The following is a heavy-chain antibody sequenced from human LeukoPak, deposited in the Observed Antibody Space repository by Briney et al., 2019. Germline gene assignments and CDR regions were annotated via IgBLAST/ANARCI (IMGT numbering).Heavy chain of an antibody. Sequence: GGSLRLSCAASGVTFRSSWMSWVRQAPGKGLEWVANIKPDASEKYYVDSVKGRFTISRDNAKNTLFLQMNTLRAEDTAVYYCAKDSSGYYWGQGTLVTVSS. CDR2: IKPDASEK. CDR1: GVTFRSSW. CDR3: AKDSSGYY. V-gene: IGHV3-7*04. D-gene: IGHD6-19*01. J-gene: IGHJ4*02.